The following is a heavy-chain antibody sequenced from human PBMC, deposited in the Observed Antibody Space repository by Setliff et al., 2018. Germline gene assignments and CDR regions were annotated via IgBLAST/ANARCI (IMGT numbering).Heavy chain of an antibody. CDR3: ATGGIAAVEGYYFYMDV. J-gene: IGHJ6*03. V-gene: IGHV1-3*03. D-gene: IGHD6-13*01. CDR1: GFTFSDYA. Sequence: ASVKVSCKASGFTFSDYAIHWLRQAPGQRLEWVGWLNPGNGDTRFSPQLKDRVTITRDTSASTAYMELRSLRLEDMAVYYCATGGIAAVEGYYFYMDVWGGGTTVTVSS. CDR2: LNPGNGDT.